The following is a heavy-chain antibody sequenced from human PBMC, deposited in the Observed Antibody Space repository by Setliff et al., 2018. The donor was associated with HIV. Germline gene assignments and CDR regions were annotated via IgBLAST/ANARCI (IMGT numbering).Heavy chain of an antibody. CDR1: GFRVTDTY. J-gene: IGHJ4*02. D-gene: IGHD3-22*01. CDR2: MNTDGSST. CDR3: AKDRGSGYYSPSDY. Sequence: GGSLRLSCEASGFRVTDTYMAWVRQAPGKGLEWVFGMNTDGSSTRYADSVKGRFTISRDNSKSTLYLQMNSLRAEDTAVYYCAKDRGSGYYSPSDYWGQGTLVTVSS. V-gene: IGHV3-74*01.